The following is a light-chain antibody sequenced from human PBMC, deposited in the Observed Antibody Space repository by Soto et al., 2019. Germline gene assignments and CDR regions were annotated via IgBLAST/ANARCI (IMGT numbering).Light chain of an antibody. CDR2: TND. CDR3: AAWDDSLSGPV. J-gene: IGLJ3*02. V-gene: IGLV1-47*02. CDR1: SSNIGRNP. Sequence: QAVLTQPPSASRTPGQRVTISCSGSSSNIGRNPVYWYQQVPGTAPKLLFYTNDQRPSRVPDRFSGSKSGTSASLAISGLRSEYEADYYCAAWDDSLSGPVFGGGTKVTVL.